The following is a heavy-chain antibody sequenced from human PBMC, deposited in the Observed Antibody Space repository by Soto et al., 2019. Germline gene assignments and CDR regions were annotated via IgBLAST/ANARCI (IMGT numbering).Heavy chain of an antibody. CDR3: AKDKPLQFYYYYGMDV. Sequence: GGSLRLSCAASGFTFSSYAMSWVRQAPGKGLEWVSAISGSGGSTYYADSVKGRFTISRDNSKNTLYLQMNSLRAEDTAVYYCAKDKPLQFYYYYGMDVWGQGTKVTVSS. V-gene: IGHV3-23*01. CDR1: GFTFSSYA. D-gene: IGHD4-4*01. CDR2: ISGSGGST. J-gene: IGHJ6*02.